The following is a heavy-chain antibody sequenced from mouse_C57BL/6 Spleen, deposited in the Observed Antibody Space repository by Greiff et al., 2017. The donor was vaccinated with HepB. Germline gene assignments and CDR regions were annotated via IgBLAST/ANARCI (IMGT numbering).Heavy chain of an antibody. Sequence: EVKVVESGEGLVKPGGSLKLSCAASGFTFSSYAMSWVRQTPEKRLEWVAYISSGGDYIYYADTVKGRFTISRDNARNTLYLQMSSLKSEDTAMYYCTREGTTGYAMDYWGQGTSVTVSS. CDR2: ISSGGDYI. V-gene: IGHV5-9-1*02. CDR3: TREGTTGYAMDY. J-gene: IGHJ4*01. D-gene: IGHD2-13*01. CDR1: GFTFSSYA.